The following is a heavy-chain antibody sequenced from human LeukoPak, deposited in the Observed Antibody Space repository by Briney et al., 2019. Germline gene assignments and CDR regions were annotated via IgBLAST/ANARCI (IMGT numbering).Heavy chain of an antibody. J-gene: IGHJ6*02. V-gene: IGHV3-33*01. Sequence: GGSLRLSCAASGFTFSSYGMHWVRQAPGKGLEWVAVIWYDGSNKYYADSVKGRFTISRDNSKNTLYLQMNSLRAEDTAVYYCARDAESYYYGMDVWGQGTTVTVSS. CDR3: ARDAESYYYGMDV. CDR2: IWYDGSNK. CDR1: GFTFSSYG. D-gene: IGHD3-10*01.